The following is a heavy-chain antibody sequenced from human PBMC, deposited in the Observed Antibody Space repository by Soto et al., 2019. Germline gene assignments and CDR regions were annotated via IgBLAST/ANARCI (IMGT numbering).Heavy chain of an antibody. CDR3: AKSRPITMIVVAAALDY. V-gene: IGHV3-30*18. D-gene: IGHD3-22*01. CDR1: GFTFSSYG. Sequence: GGSLRLSCAASGFTFSSYGMHWVRQAPGKGLEWVAVISYDGSNKYYADSVKGRFTISRDNSKNTLYLQMNSLRAEDTAVYYCAKSRPITMIVVAAALDYWGQGTLVTVSS. CDR2: ISYDGSNK. J-gene: IGHJ4*02.